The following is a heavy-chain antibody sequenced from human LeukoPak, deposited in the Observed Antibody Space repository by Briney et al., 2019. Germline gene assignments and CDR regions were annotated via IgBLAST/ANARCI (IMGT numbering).Heavy chain of an antibody. J-gene: IGHJ4*02. CDR3: ARGRDY. CDR1: GGSFSGYY. Sequence: ASETLSLTCAVYGGSFSGYYWSWIRQPPGKGLEWIGEISHSGSTNFNPSLKSRVTISVDTSKNQFSLKLSSVTAADTAVYYCARGRDYWGQGTLVTVSS. CDR2: ISHSGST. V-gene: IGHV4-34*01.